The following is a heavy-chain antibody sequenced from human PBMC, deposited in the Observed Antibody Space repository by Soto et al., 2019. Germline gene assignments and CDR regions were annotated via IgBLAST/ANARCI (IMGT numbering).Heavy chain of an antibody. CDR3: ARDGGWLHLDGGYFQH. Sequence: QVQLVESGGGVVQPGRSLRLSRAASGFTFSSYAMHWVRQAPGKGLEWVAVISYDGSNKYYADSVKGRFTISRDNSKNTLYLQMNSLRAEDTAVYYCARDGGWLHLDGGYFQHWGQGTLVTVSS. CDR1: GFTFSSYA. CDR2: ISYDGSNK. J-gene: IGHJ1*01. D-gene: IGHD6-19*01. V-gene: IGHV3-30-3*01.